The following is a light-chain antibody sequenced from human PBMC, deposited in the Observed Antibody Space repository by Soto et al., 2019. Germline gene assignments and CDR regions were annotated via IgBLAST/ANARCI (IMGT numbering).Light chain of an antibody. CDR1: QSVRNNY. V-gene: IGKV3-20*01. CDR2: GAS. CDR3: QQYYDWPIT. J-gene: IGKJ5*01. Sequence: EIALTQSAGSLSLSAGERATLSCKASQSVRNNYLAWYQQKPGQAPRLLIYGASNRATGIPDRFSGSGSGTDCTLTISNLEPEDVAVYYCQQYYDWPITLVQGTRLEIK.